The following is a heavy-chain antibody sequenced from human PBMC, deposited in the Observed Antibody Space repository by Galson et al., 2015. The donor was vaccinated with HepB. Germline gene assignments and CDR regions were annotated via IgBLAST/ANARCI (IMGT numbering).Heavy chain of an antibody. CDR2: IYPGDSNT. D-gene: IGHD2-2*01. CDR1: GYSFTNYW. Sequence: QSGAEVKKPGESLKISCKASGYSFTNYWIGWVRQMPGKGLEYMGLIYPGDSNTRYSPSFQGQVTISADKSISTTYLQWSSLEASDTAMYYCARLVAAPAMEGKGPKSHSFDIWGRGTMVIVSS. J-gene: IGHJ3*02. V-gene: IGHV5-51*03. CDR3: ARLVAAPAMEGKGPKSHSFDI.